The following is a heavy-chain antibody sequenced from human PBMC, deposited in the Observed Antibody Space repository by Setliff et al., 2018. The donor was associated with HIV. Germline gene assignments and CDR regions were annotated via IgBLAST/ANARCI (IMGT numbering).Heavy chain of an antibody. CDR1: GFLFHTYW. CDR3: ARPGTRWSFGY. Sequence: GESLKISCAASGFLFHTYWMSWVRQAPGKGLEWVANIKEDGSEKYYVDSVKGRFTISRDNAENSLYLQKNSLTAEDTAVYYCARPGTRWSFGYWGQGILVTVSS. V-gene: IGHV3-7*05. J-gene: IGHJ4*02. CDR2: IKEDGSEK. D-gene: IGHD3-3*01.